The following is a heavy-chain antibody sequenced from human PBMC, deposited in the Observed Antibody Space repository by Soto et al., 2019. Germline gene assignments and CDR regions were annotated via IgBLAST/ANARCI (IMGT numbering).Heavy chain of an antibody. Sequence: GGSLRLSCAASGFTFSSYAMSWVRQAPGKGLEWVSAISGSGGSTYYADSVKGRFTISRDNSKNTLYLQMNSLRAEDTAVYYCAKDPDHGSGSYYDYFDYWGQGTLVTVSS. CDR1: GFTFSSYA. CDR3: AKDPDHGSGSYYDYFDY. V-gene: IGHV3-23*01. J-gene: IGHJ4*02. D-gene: IGHD3-10*01. CDR2: ISGSGGST.